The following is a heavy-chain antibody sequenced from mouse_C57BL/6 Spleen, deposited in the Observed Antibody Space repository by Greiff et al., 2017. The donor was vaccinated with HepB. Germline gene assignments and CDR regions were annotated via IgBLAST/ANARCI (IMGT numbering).Heavy chain of an antibody. CDR3: TRSSGYDAMDY. V-gene: IGHV14-4*01. CDR2: IDPENGDT. CDR1: GFNIKDGY. D-gene: IGHD3-2*02. J-gene: IGHJ4*01. Sequence: EVQLQQSGAELVRPGASVKLSCTASGFNIKDGYMHWVKQRPEQGLEWIGWIDPENGDTEYASKFQGKATITADTSSNTAYLQLSSLTSEDTAVYYCTRSSGYDAMDYWGQGTSVTVSS.